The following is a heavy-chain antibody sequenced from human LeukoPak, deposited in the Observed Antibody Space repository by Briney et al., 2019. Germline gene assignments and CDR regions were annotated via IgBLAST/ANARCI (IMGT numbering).Heavy chain of an antibody. Sequence: GGSLRLSCVASGFTSSSYGMSWVRQAPGKGLEWVSAISGSDDSTYYADSVRGRFTISKDVSKNTLFLQMNSLRAEDMALYYCTKAKYYHFDYWGQGTLVTVSS. CDR1: GFTSSSYG. J-gene: IGHJ4*02. V-gene: IGHV3-23*01. CDR2: ISGSDDST. D-gene: IGHD3-16*01. CDR3: TKAKYYHFDY.